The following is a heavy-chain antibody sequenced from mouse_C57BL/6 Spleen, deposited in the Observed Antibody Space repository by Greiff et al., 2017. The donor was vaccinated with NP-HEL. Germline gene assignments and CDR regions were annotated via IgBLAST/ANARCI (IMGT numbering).Heavy chain of an antibody. J-gene: IGHJ1*03. CDR1: GYTFTSYW. V-gene: IGHV1-50*01. CDR2: IDPSDSYT. CDR3: ARRVITTVVATDGYFDV. Sequence: VQLQQSGAELVKPGASVKLSCKASGYTFTSYWMQWVKQRPGQGLEWIGEIDPSDSYTNYNQKFKGKATLTVDTSSSTASMQLSSLTSEDSAVYYCARRVITTVVATDGYFDVWGTGTTVTVSS. D-gene: IGHD1-1*01.